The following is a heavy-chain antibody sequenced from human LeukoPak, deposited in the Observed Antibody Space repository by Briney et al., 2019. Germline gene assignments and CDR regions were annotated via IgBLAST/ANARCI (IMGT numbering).Heavy chain of an antibody. V-gene: IGHV4-34*01. D-gene: IGHD3-10*01. CDR3: ARGQNTMVRGDGGGTHFDY. Sequence: SETLSLTCAVYGGSFSGYYWSWIRQPPGKGLEWIGEINHSGSTNYNPSLKSRVTMSVDTSKNQFSLKLSSVTAADTAVYYCARGQNTMVRGDGGGTHFDYWGQGTLVTVSS. CDR2: INHSGST. J-gene: IGHJ4*02. CDR1: GGSFSGYY.